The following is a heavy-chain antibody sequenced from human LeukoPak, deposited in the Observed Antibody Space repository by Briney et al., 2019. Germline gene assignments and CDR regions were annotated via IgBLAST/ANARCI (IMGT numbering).Heavy chain of an antibody. CDR2: IYYSGSA. Sequence: SETLSLTCTVPGGSISSSTYYWGWIRQPPGEGLEWIGRIYYSGSAYYNPTHKRRFNIPVDTSKIQSSRKLSSVTTADTAVDYCASQGDSSGYYRGFDPWGQGTLVTVSS. CDR1: GGSISSSTYY. J-gene: IGHJ5*02. V-gene: IGHV4-39*07. CDR3: ASQGDSSGYYRGFDP. D-gene: IGHD3-22*01.